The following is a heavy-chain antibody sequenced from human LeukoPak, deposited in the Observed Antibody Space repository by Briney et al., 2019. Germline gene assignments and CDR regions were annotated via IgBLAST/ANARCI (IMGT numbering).Heavy chain of an antibody. Sequence: SETLSLTCTVSGGSISSYYWSWIRQPPGKGLEWTGYIYYSGSTNYNPSLKSRVTISVDTSKNQFSLKLSSVTAADTAVYYCARWAGYYGSGSYYNWFDPWGQGTLVTVSS. CDR2: IYYSGST. D-gene: IGHD3-10*01. J-gene: IGHJ5*02. CDR3: ARWAGYYGSGSYYNWFDP. CDR1: GGSISSYY. V-gene: IGHV4-59*08.